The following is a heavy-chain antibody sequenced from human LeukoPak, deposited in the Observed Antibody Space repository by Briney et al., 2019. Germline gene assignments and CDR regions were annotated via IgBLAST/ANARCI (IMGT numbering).Heavy chain of an antibody. CDR1: GYTSTSYY. J-gene: IGHJ4*02. V-gene: IGHV1-46*01. CDR3: ARDFREVSSGWSGNLDY. D-gene: IGHD6-19*01. CDR2: INPSGGST. Sequence: GASVKVSCKASGYTSTSYYMHWVRQAPGQGLEWMGIINPSGGSTNYAQKFQGRITMTRDTSTSTVYMELSSLRSEDTAVYYCARDFREVSSGWSGNLDYWGQGTLVTVSS.